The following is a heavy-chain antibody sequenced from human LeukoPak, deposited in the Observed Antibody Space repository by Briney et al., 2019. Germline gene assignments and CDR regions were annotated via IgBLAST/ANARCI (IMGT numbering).Heavy chain of an antibody. CDR3: AKDSSGWYFFS. D-gene: IGHD6-19*01. CDR1: GFTFSSYG. CDR2: ISGSGGST. J-gene: IGHJ4*02. Sequence: PGGSLRLSCAASGFTFSSYGMNWVRQAPGKGLEWVSAISGSGGSTYYADSVKGRFTISRDNSKNTLYLQMNSLRAEDTAVYYCAKDSSGWYFFSGGQGTLVTVSS. V-gene: IGHV3-23*01.